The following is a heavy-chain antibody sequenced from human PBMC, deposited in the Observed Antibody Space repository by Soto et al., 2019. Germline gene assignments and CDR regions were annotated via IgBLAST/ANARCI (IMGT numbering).Heavy chain of an antibody. CDR1: GGSISSYY. J-gene: IGHJ6*02. Sequence: PSETLSLTCTVSGGSISSYYWSWIRQPPGKGLEWIGYIYYSGSTNYNPSLKSRVTISVDTSKNQFSLKLSSVTAADTAVYYCARRSGSYYGGMDVWGQGTTVTVSS. V-gene: IGHV4-59*01. CDR3: ARRSGSYYGGMDV. CDR2: IYYSGST. D-gene: IGHD1-26*01.